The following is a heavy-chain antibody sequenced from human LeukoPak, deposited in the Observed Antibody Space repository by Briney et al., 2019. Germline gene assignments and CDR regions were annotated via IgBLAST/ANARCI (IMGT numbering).Heavy chain of an antibody. J-gene: IGHJ6*03. CDR3: ARVGKGTVSKSYYYYYYVDV. V-gene: IGHV3-74*01. Sequence: GGSLRLSCAASGFSFNDYWMHWVRQVPGKGLMWVSRINTDGSSATYADSVKGRFTISRDNAKNTLYLEMKTLRAEDTAVYYCARVGKGTVSKSYYYYYYVDVWGKGTTVTVSS. CDR1: GFSFNDYW. D-gene: IGHD1-26*01. CDR2: INTDGSSA.